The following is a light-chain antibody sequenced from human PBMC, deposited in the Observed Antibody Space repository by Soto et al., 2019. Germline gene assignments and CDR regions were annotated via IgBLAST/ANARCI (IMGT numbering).Light chain of an antibody. CDR1: SSDVGGYDY. Sequence: QSALTQPASVSGSPGQSITISCTGTSSDVGGYDYVSWYPQHPGKAPKLMIYDVSSRPSGVSNRFSGSKSGSTASLTISGLQAEDEADYYCNSYTSSTTLVFGGGTKLTVL. V-gene: IGLV2-14*03. J-gene: IGLJ2*01. CDR3: NSYTSSTTLV. CDR2: DVS.